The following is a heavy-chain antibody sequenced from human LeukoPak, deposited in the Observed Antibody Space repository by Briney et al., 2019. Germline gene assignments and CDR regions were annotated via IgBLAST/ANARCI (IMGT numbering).Heavy chain of an antibody. CDR2: ISGSSSDI. V-gene: IGHV3-21*01. CDR3: ARRGYHDYSGFDY. Sequence: GGSLRLSCAGSEFTFRSYSMHWVRQAPGKGLEWVSSISGSSSDIYYADSVKGRFTISRDNPKNFLYLQMKSLRAEDTALYYCARRGYHDYSGFDYWGQGTLVTVSS. D-gene: IGHD1-26*01. J-gene: IGHJ4*02. CDR1: EFTFRSYS.